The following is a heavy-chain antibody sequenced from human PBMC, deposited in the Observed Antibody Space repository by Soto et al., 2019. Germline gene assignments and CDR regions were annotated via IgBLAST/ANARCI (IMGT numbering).Heavy chain of an antibody. CDR1: GDSVASNSAA. CDR3: ARDSQWPYYYYYGMDV. CDR2: TYYRSKWYN. J-gene: IGHJ6*02. V-gene: IGHV6-1*01. Sequence: SQTLSLPCAISGDSVASNSAAWNWIRQSPSRGLEWLGRTYYRSKWYNDYAVSVKSRITINPDTSKNQFSLQLNSVTPEDTAVYYCARDSQWPYYYYYGMDVWGQGTTVTVSS. D-gene: IGHD6-19*01.